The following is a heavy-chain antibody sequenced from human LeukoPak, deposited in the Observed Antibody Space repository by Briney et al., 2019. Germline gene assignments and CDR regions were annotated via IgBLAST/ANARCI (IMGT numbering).Heavy chain of an antibody. CDR2: IKQDGSER. CDR3: ARDWGAYYHFFDY. J-gene: IGHJ4*02. Sequence: GGSLRLSCEASGFSMSVYWMSWVRQAPGKGLEWVGKIKQDGSERNYVDSVRGRFTISRDNAKKSLYLQMDSLRAEDAAVYYCARDWGAYYHFFDYWGQGTLVTVSS. V-gene: IGHV3-7*01. D-gene: IGHD3-22*01. CDR1: GFSMSVYW.